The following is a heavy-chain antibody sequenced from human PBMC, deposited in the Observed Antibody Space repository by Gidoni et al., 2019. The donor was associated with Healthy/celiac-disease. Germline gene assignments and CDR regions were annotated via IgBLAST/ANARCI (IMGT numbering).Heavy chain of an antibody. J-gene: IGHJ4*02. D-gene: IGHD3-3*01. CDR3: ARDSPPYSTIFGVAYFDY. CDR2: ISSSSSYI. V-gene: IGHV3-21*01. Sequence: EVQLVESGGGLVKPGGSLRLSCAASGFTFSSYSMNWVRQAPGKGLEWVSSISSSSSYIYYADSVKGRFTISRDNAKNSLYLQMNSLRAEDTAVYYCARDSPPYSTIFGVAYFDYWGQGTLVTVSS. CDR1: GFTFSSYS.